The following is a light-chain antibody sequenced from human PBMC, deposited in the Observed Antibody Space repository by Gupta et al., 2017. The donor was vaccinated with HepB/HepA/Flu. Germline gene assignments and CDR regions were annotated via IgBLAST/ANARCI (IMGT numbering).Light chain of an antibody. Sequence: QSVLTQPPSASGTPGQGVTSSCSGSSSNIGSNYVYWYQQLPGTAPKLLIYWNNQRPSGVPARFSSSTSGTSASLAIXGXRSEDEXDYYCDEQDDRMSALVFGGGTKLTV. CDR3: DEQDDRMSALV. CDR2: WNN. J-gene: IGLJ3*02. V-gene: IGLV1-47*01. CDR1: SSNIGSNY.